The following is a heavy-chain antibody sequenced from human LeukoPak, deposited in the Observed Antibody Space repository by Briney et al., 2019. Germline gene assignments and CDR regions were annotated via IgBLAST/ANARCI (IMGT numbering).Heavy chain of an antibody. Sequence: ASVKVSCKASGYTFTGYYMHWVRQAPGQGLEWMGRINPNSGGTNYAQKFQGRVTMTRDTSISTAYMELSRLRSDDTAVYYCARQLGPTTPTYYWGQGTLVIVSS. CDR1: GYTFTGYY. CDR3: ARQLGPTTPTYY. D-gene: IGHD7-27*01. CDR2: INPNSGGT. V-gene: IGHV1-2*02. J-gene: IGHJ4*02.